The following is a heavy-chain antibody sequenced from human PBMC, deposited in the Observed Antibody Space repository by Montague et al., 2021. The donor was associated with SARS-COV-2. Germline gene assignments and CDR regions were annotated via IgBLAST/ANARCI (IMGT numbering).Heavy chain of an antibody. CDR3: ARYTSRMYGSFDY. CDR2: IYWDDDK. CDR1: GFSLNTNGMG. D-gene: IGHD3-16*02. J-gene: IGHJ4*02. Sequence: PALVKPTQTLTLTCTVSGFSLNTNGMGVGWIRQPPGEAPAWLALIYWDDDKRYSPSLKTRLTITKDTARNQVVLTMTNVDPGDTGTYFCARYTSRMYGSFDYGAQGARVSVS. V-gene: IGHV2-5*02.